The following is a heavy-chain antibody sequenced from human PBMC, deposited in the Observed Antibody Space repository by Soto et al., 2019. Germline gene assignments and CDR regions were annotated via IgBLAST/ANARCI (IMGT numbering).Heavy chain of an antibody. CDR3: AREMSIATHLDY. CDR2: IWYDGSNK. CDR1: GFTFSSYG. J-gene: IGHJ4*02. D-gene: IGHD6-6*01. Sequence: GGSLRLSCAASGFTFSSYGMHWVRQAPGKGLEWVAVIWYDGSNKYYADSVKGRFTISRDNSKNALYLQMNSLRAEDTAVYYCAREMSIATHLDYWGQGTLVTV. V-gene: IGHV3-33*01.